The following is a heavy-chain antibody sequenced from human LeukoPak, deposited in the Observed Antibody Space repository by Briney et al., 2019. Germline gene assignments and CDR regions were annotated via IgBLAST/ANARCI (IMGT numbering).Heavy chain of an antibody. Sequence: SETLSLTCTVSGGSISTTDYYWGWIRQPPGKGLEWIGSIYYSGTTLYNPSLKSRVTISLDTSKNQFSLRLNSMTAADTAFYFCAREIKDYGLKRYSDLWGRGTLVTVFS. V-gene: IGHV4-39*07. D-gene: IGHD4-17*01. J-gene: IGHJ2*01. CDR2: IYYSGTT. CDR1: GGSISTTDYY. CDR3: AREIKDYGLKRYSDL.